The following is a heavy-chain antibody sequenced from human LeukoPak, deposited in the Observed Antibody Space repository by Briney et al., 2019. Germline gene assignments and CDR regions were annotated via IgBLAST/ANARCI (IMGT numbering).Heavy chain of an antibody. V-gene: IGHV4-30-2*01. CDR3: AKMSSSSNWFDP. CDR1: GGSMSSGGYS. D-gene: IGHD6-6*01. CDR2: INHSGNT. Sequence: SETLSLTCAVSGGSMSSGGYSWSWIRQPPGKGLEFIGYINHSGNTYYIPSLKSRVTISVDRSKNQLSLKLTSVTAADTAVYFCAKMSSSSNWFDPWGQGTLVTVSS. J-gene: IGHJ5*02.